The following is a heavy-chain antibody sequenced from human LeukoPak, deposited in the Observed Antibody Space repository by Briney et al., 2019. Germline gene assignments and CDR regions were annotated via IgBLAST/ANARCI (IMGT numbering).Heavy chain of an antibody. J-gene: IGHJ4*02. CDR1: GYTLTELS. CDR2: FDPEDDET. Sequence: GPVKVSCKVSGYTLTELSMHWVRQAPGKGLEWMGGFDPEDDETIYAQKFQGRVTMTEDTSTDTAYMELSSLRSEDTAVYYCATDYYGDQIWGQGTLVTVSS. V-gene: IGHV1-24*01. D-gene: IGHD4-17*01. CDR3: ATDYYGDQI.